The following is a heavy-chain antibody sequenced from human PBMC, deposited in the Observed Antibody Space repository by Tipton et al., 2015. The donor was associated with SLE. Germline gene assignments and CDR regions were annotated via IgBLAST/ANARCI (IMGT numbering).Heavy chain of an antibody. CDR2: IYYSGST. CDR1: GGSISSSSYY. Sequence: LRLSCTVSGGSISSSSYYWGWIRQPPGKGLEWIGSIYYSGSTYYNPSLKSRVTISVDTSKYQFSLKLSSVTAADTAVYYCARHVRVEPHDAFDTWGQGTMVTVSS. V-gene: IGHV4-39*07. J-gene: IGHJ3*02. CDR3: ARHVRVEPHDAFDT. D-gene: IGHD3-10*02.